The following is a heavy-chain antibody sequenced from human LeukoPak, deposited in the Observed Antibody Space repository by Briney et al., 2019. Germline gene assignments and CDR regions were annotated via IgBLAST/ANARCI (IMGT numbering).Heavy chain of an antibody. D-gene: IGHD3-3*01. CDR1: GFTFSSYW. J-gene: IGHJ4*02. CDR3: ARSKGRYYDFWSGPGTADY. V-gene: IGHV3-7*01. Sequence: PGGSLRLSCAASGFTFSSYWMSWVRQAPGKGLEWVANIKQDGSEKYYVDSVKGRFTISRDNAKNSLYLQMNSLRAEDTAVYYCARSKGRYYDFWSGPGTADYWGQGTLVTVSS. CDR2: IKQDGSEK.